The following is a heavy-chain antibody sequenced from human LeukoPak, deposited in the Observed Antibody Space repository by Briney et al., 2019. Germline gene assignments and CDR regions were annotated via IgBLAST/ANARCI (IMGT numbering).Heavy chain of an antibody. Sequence: PGGSLRLSCAASGFTVSSNYMSWVRQAPGKGLEWVSVIYSGGSTYYADSVKGRFTISRDNSKNTLYLQMNSLRAEDTAVYYCATGGTMVRGVIITYWGQGTLVTVSS. J-gene: IGHJ4*02. D-gene: IGHD3-10*01. CDR1: GFTVSSNY. CDR2: IYSGGST. V-gene: IGHV3-53*01. CDR3: ATGGTMVRGVIITY.